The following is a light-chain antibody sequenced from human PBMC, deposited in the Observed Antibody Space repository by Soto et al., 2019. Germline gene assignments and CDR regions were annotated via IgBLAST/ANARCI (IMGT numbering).Light chain of an antibody. CDR1: QAISSW. J-gene: IGKJ3*01. Sequence: DIQMTQSPSSVSASVGDTVTITCRASQAISSWLAWYQWKPGKAPKLLISAASNLHSGVPSRFTGIGSGTDFTLSISGLQPEDFATDYCQQASSFPFTFGPGTKVDVK. CDR2: AAS. CDR3: QQASSFPFT. V-gene: IGKV1-12*01.